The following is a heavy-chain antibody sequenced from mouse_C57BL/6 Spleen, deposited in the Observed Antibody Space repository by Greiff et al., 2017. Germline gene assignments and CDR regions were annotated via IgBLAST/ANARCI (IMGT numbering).Heavy chain of an antibody. CDR2: IDPNSGGT. Sequence: VQLQQSGAELVKPGASVKMSCKASGYTFTSYWMHWVKQRPGRGLEWIGSIDPNSGGTKYNEKFKSKATLTVDKPSSTAYMQLSSLSSEDSAVYYCTRSTLVAPRYFDVWGTGTTVTVSS. CDR3: TRSTLVAPRYFDV. D-gene: IGHD1-1*01. CDR1: GYTFTSYW. J-gene: IGHJ1*03. V-gene: IGHV1-72*01.